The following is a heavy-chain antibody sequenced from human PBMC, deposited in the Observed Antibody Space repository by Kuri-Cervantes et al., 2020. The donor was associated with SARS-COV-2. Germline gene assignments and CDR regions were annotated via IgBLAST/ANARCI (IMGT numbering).Heavy chain of an antibody. V-gene: IGHV4-59*01. J-gene: IGHJ4*02. D-gene: IGHD1-1*01. CDR3: ASGNDFSLDY. CDR2: IYHTGKS. Sequence: SETLSLTCTVSYASMTSFYWSWIRKSPGRGLEWIGYIYHTGKSNYSPSLESRVSMSMAASESRFYLTLTSVTAADTAIYYCASGNDFSLDYWGQGTLVTVSS. CDR1: YASMTSFY.